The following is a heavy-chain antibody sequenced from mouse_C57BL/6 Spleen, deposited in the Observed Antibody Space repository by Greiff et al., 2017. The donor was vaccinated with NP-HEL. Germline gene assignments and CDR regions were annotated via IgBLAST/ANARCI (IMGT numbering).Heavy chain of an antibody. CDR3: ARFTTVVATVYWYFDV. V-gene: IGHV1-64*01. D-gene: IGHD1-1*01. J-gene: IGHJ1*03. CDR2: IHPNSGST. CDR1: GYTFTSYW. Sequence: QVQLQQPGAELVKPGASVKLSCKASGYTFTSYWMHWVKQRPGQGLEWIGMIHPNSGSTNYNEKFKSKATLTVDNSSSTAYMQLSSLTSEDSAVYYCARFTTVVATVYWYFDVWGTGTTVTVSS.